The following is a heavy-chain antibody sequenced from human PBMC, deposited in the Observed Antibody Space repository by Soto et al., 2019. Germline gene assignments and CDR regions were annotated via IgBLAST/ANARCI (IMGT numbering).Heavy chain of an antibody. D-gene: IGHD3-10*01. Sequence: EVQLVESGGGLVKPGGSLRLSCAASGFTFSSYSMNWVRQAPGKGLEWVSSISSSSSYIYYADSVKGRFTISRDNAKNSLYLKMNSLRAEDTAVYYCAREVVRGVFDYWGQGTLVTVSS. CDR2: ISSSSSYI. V-gene: IGHV3-21*01. CDR3: AREVVRGVFDY. J-gene: IGHJ4*02. CDR1: GFTFSSYS.